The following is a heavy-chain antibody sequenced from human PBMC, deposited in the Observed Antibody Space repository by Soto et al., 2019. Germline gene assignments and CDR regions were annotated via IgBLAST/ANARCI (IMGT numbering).Heavy chain of an antibody. Sequence: QLQLQESGPGLVKPSETLSLTCSVSGGSISSGGDYWGWIRQPPGKGLEWIGSISYTGSTNYNPSLKSRVAISVDTAKNHFSLRLSSVTAADTAVYYCARHLAGYHSSTWYAGFDMWGLGTMVTVSS. D-gene: IGHD6-13*01. J-gene: IGHJ3*02. CDR1: GGSISSGGDY. V-gene: IGHV4-39*01. CDR2: ISYTGST. CDR3: ARHLAGYHSSTWYAGFDM.